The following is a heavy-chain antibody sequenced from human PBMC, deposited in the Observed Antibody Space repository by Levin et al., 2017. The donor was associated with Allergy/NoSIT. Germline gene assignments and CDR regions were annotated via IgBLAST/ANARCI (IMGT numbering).Heavy chain of an antibody. V-gene: IGHV4-59*01. CDR2: IYYNGNT. D-gene: IGHD2-2*01. Sequence: SETLSLTCTVSGGSISSYYWSWIRQPPGKGLEWIGYIYYNGNTNYNPSLKSRVTMSVDTPKNQLSLKLSSVTAADTAVYYCARDLGYCSSISCYVWFDPWGQGTLVTVSS. J-gene: IGHJ5*02. CDR3: ARDLGYCSSISCYVWFDP. CDR1: GGSISSYY.